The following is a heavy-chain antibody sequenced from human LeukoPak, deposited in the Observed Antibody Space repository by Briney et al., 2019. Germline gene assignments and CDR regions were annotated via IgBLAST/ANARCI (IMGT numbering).Heavy chain of an antibody. D-gene: IGHD2-8*01. CDR2: FDPEDGET. CDR1: GYTLTELS. CDR3: ARVPPVDGVLMVYAGHLDY. Sequence: ASVKVSCKVSGYTLTELSMHWVRQAPGKGLEWMGGFDPEDGETIYAQKFQGRVTMTEDTSTDTAYMELSSLRSEDTAVYYCARVPPVDGVLMVYAGHLDYWGQGTLVTVSS. V-gene: IGHV1-24*01. J-gene: IGHJ4*02.